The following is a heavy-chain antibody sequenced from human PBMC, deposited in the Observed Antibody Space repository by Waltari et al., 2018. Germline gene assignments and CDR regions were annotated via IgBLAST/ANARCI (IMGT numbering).Heavy chain of an antibody. CDR1: GYTFTSYA. D-gene: IGHD1-26*01. V-gene: IGHV1-3*01. CDR2: INAGNGNT. CDR3: ARVNDQEEWEPYDY. J-gene: IGHJ4*02. Sequence: QVQLVQSGAEVKKPGASVKVSCKASGYTFTSYAMHWVRQAPGQRLERMGWINAGNGNTKYSQKFQGRVTITRDTSASTAYMELSSLRSEDTAVYYCARVNDQEEWEPYDYWGQGTLVTVSS.